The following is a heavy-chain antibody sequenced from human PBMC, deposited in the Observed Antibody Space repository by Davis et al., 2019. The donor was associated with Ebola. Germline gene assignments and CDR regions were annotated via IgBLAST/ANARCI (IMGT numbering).Heavy chain of an antibody. J-gene: IGHJ5*02. CDR1: GFMFSSYA. D-gene: IGHD3-16*01. V-gene: IGHV3-64D*06. CDR3: AKGAPLWHP. Sequence: GGSLRLSCSVSGFMFSSYAMHWVRQAPGKGLQYVSGITNNGGSTYYADSVKGRFIISRDNSKNTLYLQMSSLRIEDTAVYYCAKGAPLWHPWGQGTLVTVSS. CDR2: ITNNGGST.